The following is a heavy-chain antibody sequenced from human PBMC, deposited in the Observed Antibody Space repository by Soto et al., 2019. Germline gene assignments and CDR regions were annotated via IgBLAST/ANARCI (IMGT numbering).Heavy chain of an antibody. CDR1: GGSINNGNYY. CDR3: ARLRWETENNWFDP. V-gene: IGHV4-30-4*01. D-gene: IGHD1-26*01. Sequence: TLSLTCTVSGGSINNGNYYWSWIRQPPGKGLEWMGYIYHSGSTHYNPSLNSRLTISIDTSTNRFSLNLTSVTAADTAVYFCARLRWETENNWFDPWGQGTLVTVSS. J-gene: IGHJ5*02. CDR2: IYHSGST.